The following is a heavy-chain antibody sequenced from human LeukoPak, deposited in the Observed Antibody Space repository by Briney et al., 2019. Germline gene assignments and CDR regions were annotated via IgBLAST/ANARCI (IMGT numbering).Heavy chain of an antibody. CDR1: GFTFGSYG. D-gene: IGHD3-3*01. Sequence: PGGSLRLSCAASGFTFGSYGMHWVRQAPGKGLEWVSVIYSGGSTYYADSVKGRFTISRDNSKNTLYLQMNSLRAEDTAVYYCARDWSYWGQGTLVTVSS. CDR2: IYSGGST. V-gene: IGHV3-53*01. J-gene: IGHJ4*02. CDR3: ARDWSY.